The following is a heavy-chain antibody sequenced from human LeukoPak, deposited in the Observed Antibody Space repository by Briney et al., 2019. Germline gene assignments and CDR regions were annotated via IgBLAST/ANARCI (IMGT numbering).Heavy chain of an antibody. J-gene: IGHJ4*02. D-gene: IGHD6-6*01. CDR2: INPSGGST. V-gene: IGHV1-46*01. CDR1: GYTLTSYY. Sequence: GASVKVSCKASGYTLTSYYMQWVRQAPGQGLEWMGIINPSGGSTSYAQKFQGRVTMTRDRSTSTVYMELSSLRSEDTAVYYCAVIAARGPYFDYWGQGTLVTVSS. CDR3: AVIAARGPYFDY.